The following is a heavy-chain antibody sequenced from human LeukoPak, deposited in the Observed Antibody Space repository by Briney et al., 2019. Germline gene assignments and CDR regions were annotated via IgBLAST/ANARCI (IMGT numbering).Heavy chain of an antibody. CDR3: ARENWYLDN. CDR1: GFTFRTYW. V-gene: IGHV3-74*01. J-gene: IGHJ4*02. Sequence: GGSLRLSCAASGFTFRTYWMHWVRQVPGKGLEWVSRMNTDGRNIGYADSVKGRFTISRDNAKNTLYLQMNSLRAEDTAVYYCARENWYLDNWGQGTLVTVSS. D-gene: IGHD2-15*01. CDR2: MNTDGRNI.